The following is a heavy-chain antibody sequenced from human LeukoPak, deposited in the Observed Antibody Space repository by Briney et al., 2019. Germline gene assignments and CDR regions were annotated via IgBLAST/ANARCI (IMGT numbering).Heavy chain of an antibody. CDR3: ASPPDYYGSGSYLMYQDY. CDR2: ISSSSSYI. Sequence: KTGGSLRLSCAASGFTFSSYSMNWVRQAPGKGLEWVSSISSSSSYIYYADSVKGRFTISRDNAKNSLYLQMNSLRAEDTAVYYCASPPDYYGSGSYLMYQDYWGQGTLVTVSP. D-gene: IGHD3-10*01. J-gene: IGHJ4*02. V-gene: IGHV3-21*01. CDR1: GFTFSSYS.